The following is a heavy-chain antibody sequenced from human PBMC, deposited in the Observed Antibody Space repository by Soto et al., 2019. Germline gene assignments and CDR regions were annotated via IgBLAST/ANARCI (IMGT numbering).Heavy chain of an antibody. J-gene: IGHJ6*02. D-gene: IGHD2-21*02. CDR3: AREDDRGDRDYYGLDV. CDR1: GGSISSDIYH. Sequence: QVHLQQSGPGLVRPSQTLSLNCTVSGGSISSDIYHWTWIRQSPGKGLEWIGYIYYSGSIFYNPSFKRRVTISVDTSKNQFSLQLSSVTAADTAVYFCAREDDRGDRDYYGLDVWGQGTTVTVSS. CDR2: IYYSGSI. V-gene: IGHV4-30-4*08.